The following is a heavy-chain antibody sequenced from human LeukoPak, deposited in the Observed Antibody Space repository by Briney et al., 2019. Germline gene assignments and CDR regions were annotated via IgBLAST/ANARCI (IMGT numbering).Heavy chain of an antibody. CDR3: TRERNNDFDAFDL. V-gene: IGHV3-11*01. J-gene: IGHJ3*01. CDR2: ISSSTTTI. Sequence: GGSLRLSCAASGFTFSDYFMSWVRQAPGKGLEWVAYISSSTTTIRYAESVRGRFTISRDNAENSLYLHMNSLRAEDTAVYYCTRERNNDFDAFDLWGQGTLVTVSS. D-gene: IGHD1/OR15-1a*01. CDR1: GFTFSDYF.